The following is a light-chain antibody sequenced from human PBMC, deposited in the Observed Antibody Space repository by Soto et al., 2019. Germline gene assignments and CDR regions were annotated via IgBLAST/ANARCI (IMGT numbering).Light chain of an antibody. Sequence: EIVLTQSPGTLSLSPGERATLSCRASQSVSSSYLAWYQQKPGQAPRLLIYGASSRATGIPDRFSGSGSGTDFNLTISRLEPDNFAVYYCQQYGSSPQTFGQGTKVEIK. CDR3: QQYGSSPQT. CDR2: GAS. CDR1: QSVSSSY. V-gene: IGKV3-20*01. J-gene: IGKJ1*01.